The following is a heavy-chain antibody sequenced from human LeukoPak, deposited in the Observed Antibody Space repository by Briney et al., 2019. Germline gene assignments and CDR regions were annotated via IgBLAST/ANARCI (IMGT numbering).Heavy chain of an antibody. CDR2: ISGSGGST. J-gene: IGHJ4*02. V-gene: IGHV3-23*01. Sequence: GGSLRLSCAASGFTFSSYAMSWVRQAPGKELERVSAISGSGGSTYYADSVKGRFTISRDNSKNTLYLQMNSLRAEDTAVYYCAKDFDYYDSSGYCFDYWGQGTLVTVSS. CDR3: AKDFDYYDSSGYCFDY. CDR1: GFTFSSYA. D-gene: IGHD3-22*01.